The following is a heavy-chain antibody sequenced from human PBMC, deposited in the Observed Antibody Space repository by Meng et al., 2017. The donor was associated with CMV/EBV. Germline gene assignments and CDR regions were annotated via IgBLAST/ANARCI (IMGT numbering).Heavy chain of an antibody. CDR2: IIPILGIA. Sequence: SVNVSCKASGGTFSSYAISWVRQAPGQGLEWMGEIIPILGIANYAQKFQGRVTITADKSTSTAYMELSSLRSEDTAVYYCALRPYCSSTSCYNDYWGQGTLVTVSS. CDR3: ALRPYCSSTSCYNDY. CDR1: GGTFSSYA. V-gene: IGHV1-69*10. J-gene: IGHJ4*02. D-gene: IGHD2-2*02.